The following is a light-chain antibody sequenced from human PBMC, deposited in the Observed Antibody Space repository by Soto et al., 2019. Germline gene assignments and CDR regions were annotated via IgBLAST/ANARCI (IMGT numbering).Light chain of an antibody. V-gene: IGKV3-20*01. CDR1: QTVSSNK. Sequence: EIVLTQSPGTLSLSPGERATLSCRASQTVSSNKLAWYQQKPGQAPRLLIYGASSRATGIPDRFSGSGSGTDFILTISRLEPEDFAVYYCQQYGSSPRTFGQGTKVEIK. CDR3: QQYGSSPRT. J-gene: IGKJ1*01. CDR2: GAS.